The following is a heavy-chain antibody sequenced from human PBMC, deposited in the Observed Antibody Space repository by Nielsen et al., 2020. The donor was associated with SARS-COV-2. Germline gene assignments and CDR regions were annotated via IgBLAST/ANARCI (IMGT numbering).Heavy chain of an antibody. J-gene: IGHJ5*02. CDR2: MNPNSGNT. D-gene: IGHD2-15*01. V-gene: IGHV1-8*01. CDR3: ARGRGYCIGGSCYSGNWFDP. Sequence: ASVQVSCKASGYTFTSYDINWVRQDTRKGLEWTGWMNPNSGNTGYAQKFQGRVTMTRNTSISTAYMELSSLRSEDTAMYYCARGRGYCIGGSCYSGNWFDPWGQGTLVTVSS. CDR1: GYTFTSYD.